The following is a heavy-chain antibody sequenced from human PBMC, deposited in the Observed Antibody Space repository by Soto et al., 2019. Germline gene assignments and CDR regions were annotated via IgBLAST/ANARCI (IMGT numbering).Heavy chain of an antibody. CDR3: ARSSGGNFGIIIEGTKWFAP. CDR1: RDTFTSYY. Sequence: DSVKGSCKAARDTFTSYYINWVRQAPGQGLEWMGVINPHGGSTAYAQKFKGRVTLTRDTSASTVYMEVSSLTSEDTAMYYCARSSGGNFGIIIEGTKWFAPWGQGTLGTVSS. CDR2: INPHGGST. J-gene: IGHJ5*02. D-gene: IGHD1-26*01. V-gene: IGHV1-46*01.